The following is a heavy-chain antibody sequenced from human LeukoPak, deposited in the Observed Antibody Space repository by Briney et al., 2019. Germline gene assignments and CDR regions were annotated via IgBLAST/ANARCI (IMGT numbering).Heavy chain of an antibody. J-gene: IGHJ4*02. D-gene: IGHD2-8*02. Sequence: SETLSLTCAIHGGSFSGFYWSWIRQSPGKGLERIGEINRGGTTSYHPSLKSRVTISIDTSKNQFSRELRSVTAADTAVYYCARNGAYCLDYWGQGTLVTVSS. V-gene: IGHV4-34*01. CDR3: ARNGAYCLDY. CDR1: GGSFSGFY. CDR2: INRGGTT.